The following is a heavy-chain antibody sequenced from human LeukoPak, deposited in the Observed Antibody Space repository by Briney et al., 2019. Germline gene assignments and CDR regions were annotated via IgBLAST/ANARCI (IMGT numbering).Heavy chain of an antibody. V-gene: IGHV1-46*01. CDR1: GYTFTGYY. Sequence: ASVKVSCKASGYTFTGYYMHWVRQAPGQGLEWMGIINPSGGSTSYAQKFQGRVTMTRDTSTSTVYMELSSLRSEDTAVYYCARPTGYGIAVAGTSAFDYWGQGTLVTVSS. J-gene: IGHJ4*02. D-gene: IGHD6-19*01. CDR2: INPSGGST. CDR3: ARPTGYGIAVAGTSAFDY.